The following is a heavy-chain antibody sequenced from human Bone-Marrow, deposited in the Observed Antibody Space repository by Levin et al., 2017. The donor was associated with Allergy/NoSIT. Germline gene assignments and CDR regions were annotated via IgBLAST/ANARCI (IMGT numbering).Heavy chain of an antibody. CDR2: ISSSSSYI. Sequence: PGGSLRLSCAASGFTFSSYSMNWVRQAPGKGLEWVSSISSSSSYIYYADSVKGRFTISRDNAKNSLYLQMNSLRAEDTAVYYCARDYKTFEYYDFWSGYYFVGSSFDPWGQGTLVTVSS. CDR1: GFTFSSYS. J-gene: IGHJ5*02. CDR3: ARDYKTFEYYDFWSGYYFVGSSFDP. D-gene: IGHD3-3*01. V-gene: IGHV3-21*01.